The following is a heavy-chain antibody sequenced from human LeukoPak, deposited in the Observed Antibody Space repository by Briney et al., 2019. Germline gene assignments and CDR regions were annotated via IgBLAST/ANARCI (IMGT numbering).Heavy chain of an antibody. D-gene: IGHD1-14*01. CDR1: GFTFSSFW. J-gene: IGHJ5*02. CDR3: ARGVSGEP. Sequence: GGSLRLSCAASGFTFSSFWMSWVRQAPGKGLEWVANINQDGSGKYFVDSVKGRFTISRDNAKNSLYLQMNSLRAEGTAVYYCARGVSGEPWGQGTLVTVSS. V-gene: IGHV3-7*01. CDR2: INQDGSGK.